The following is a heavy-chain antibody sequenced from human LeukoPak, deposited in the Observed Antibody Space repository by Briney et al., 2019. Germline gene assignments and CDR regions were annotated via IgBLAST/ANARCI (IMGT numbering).Heavy chain of an antibody. D-gene: IGHD5-18*01. Sequence: GRSLRLSCAVSGFTFDGYAMHWVRQAPGKGLEWVSGISWNSGSIGYADSVKGRFTISRDNAQNSVHLQMDSLRAEDTALYYCAKGRDSYGFNGMDVWGQGTTVSVSS. V-gene: IGHV3-9*01. J-gene: IGHJ6*02. CDR3: AKGRDSYGFNGMDV. CDR2: ISWNSGSI. CDR1: GFTFDGYA.